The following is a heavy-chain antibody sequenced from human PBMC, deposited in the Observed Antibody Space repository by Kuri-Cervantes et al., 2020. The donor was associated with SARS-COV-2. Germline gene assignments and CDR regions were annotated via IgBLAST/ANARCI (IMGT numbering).Heavy chain of an antibody. Sequence: GGSLRLSCAVSGFTVSRNYMSWVRQAPGKGLEWVSVTYSGGNAYYADSVKGRFTISTDDSKNTLYLQLNSLRAEDSAVYYCAGGFAMVRSMDVWGQGPTVTVSS. CDR3: AGGFAMVRSMDV. V-gene: IGHV3-53*01. J-gene: IGHJ6*02. CDR2: TYSGGNA. CDR1: GFTVSRNY. D-gene: IGHD3-10*01.